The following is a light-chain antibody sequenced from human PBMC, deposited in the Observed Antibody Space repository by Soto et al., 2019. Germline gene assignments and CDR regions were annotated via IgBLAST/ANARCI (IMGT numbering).Light chain of an antibody. Sequence: EVERKQSPATLSVTPGGRATLSCRASQSVSSYLAWYQQKPGQAPSRLIYGAFTRATGIPARFSGTGSGTEFTLTISSLQSEDFALYYCQQYNDWPLTFGQGTKVDI. CDR2: GAF. CDR3: QQYNDWPLT. J-gene: IGKJ1*01. V-gene: IGKV3-15*01. CDR1: QSVSSY.